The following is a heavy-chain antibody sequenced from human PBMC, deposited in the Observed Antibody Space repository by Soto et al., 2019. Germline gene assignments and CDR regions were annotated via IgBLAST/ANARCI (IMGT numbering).Heavy chain of an antibody. CDR1: GITFIYAW. V-gene: IGHV3-15*07. J-gene: IGHJ4*02. CDR2: IKSQASGGTI. CDR3: THLLSLAHPYSYL. D-gene: IGHD2-21*01. Sequence: GGSLRLSCAASGITFIYAWMDWVRQASGKRLEWVGSIKSQASGGTIDYAAPVKGRFTISRDDSKNTVYLQMDSLKTEDTAVYYCTHLLSLAHPYSYLWGQGTQVTVSS.